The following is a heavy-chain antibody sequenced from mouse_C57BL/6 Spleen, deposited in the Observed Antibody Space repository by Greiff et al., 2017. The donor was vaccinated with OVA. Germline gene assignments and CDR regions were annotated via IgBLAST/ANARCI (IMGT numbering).Heavy chain of an antibody. CDR3: TTHYYGSSWYFDV. Sequence: VQLQQSGAELVRPGASVKLSCTASGFNIKDDYMHWVKQRPEQGLEWIGWIDPENGDTESASKFQGKATITADTSSNTAYLQLSSLTSEDTAVYYCTTHYYGSSWYFDVWGTGTTVTVSS. V-gene: IGHV14-4*01. CDR2: IDPENGDT. D-gene: IGHD1-1*01. CDR1: GFNIKDDY. J-gene: IGHJ1*03.